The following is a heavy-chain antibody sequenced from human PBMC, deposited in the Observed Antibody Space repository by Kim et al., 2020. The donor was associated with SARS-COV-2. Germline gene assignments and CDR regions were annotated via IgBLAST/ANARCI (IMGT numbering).Heavy chain of an antibody. J-gene: IGHJ6*02. D-gene: IGHD2-2*01. CDR1: GFTFSNAW. CDR2: IKSKTDGGTT. V-gene: IGHV3-15*01. CDR3: TTDHSQLLFYYYYGMDV. Sequence: GGSLRLSCAASGFTFSNAWMSWVRQAPGKGLEWVGRIKSKTDGGTTDYAAPVKGRFTISRDDSKNTLYLQMNSLKTEDTAVYYCTTDHSQLLFYYYYGMDVWGQGTTVTISS.